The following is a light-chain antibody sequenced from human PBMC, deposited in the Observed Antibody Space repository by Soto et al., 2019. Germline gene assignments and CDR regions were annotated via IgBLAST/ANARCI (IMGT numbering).Light chain of an antibody. CDR3: SAYSDIDTKV. Sequence: ALTXPASVSGSPGQSITISCGGTSSDVGAYIYVSWYQQFPGKAPKLILYEVNNRPSGVSNRFSGSKSDTTASLTISGLQPEDEADYYCSAYSDIDTKVFGTGTKVTVL. J-gene: IGLJ1*01. CDR2: EVN. CDR1: SSDVGAYIY. V-gene: IGLV2-14*03.